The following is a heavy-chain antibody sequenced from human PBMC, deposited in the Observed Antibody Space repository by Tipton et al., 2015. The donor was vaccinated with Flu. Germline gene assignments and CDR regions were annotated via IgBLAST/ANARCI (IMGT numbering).Heavy chain of an antibody. J-gene: IGHJ5*02. CDR2: INHSGST. V-gene: IGHV4-34*01. Sequence: TLSLTCAVYGGAFSGSYWSWVRQPPGEGLEWIGEINHSGSTNYNPSLKSRVTISVDTSKNQLSLKLNSVIAADTAVYYCARNVPGRKGFDPWGQGTLVTVSS. D-gene: IGHD1-14*01. CDR3: ARNVPGRKGFDP. CDR1: GGAFSGSY.